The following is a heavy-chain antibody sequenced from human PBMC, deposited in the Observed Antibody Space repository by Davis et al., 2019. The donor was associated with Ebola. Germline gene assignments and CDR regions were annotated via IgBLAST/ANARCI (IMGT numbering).Heavy chain of an antibody. Sequence: GESLKISCAASGFTFSSYGMHWVRQAPGKGLEWVAVISYDGSNKYYADSVKGRFTISRDNSKNTLYLQMNSLRAEDTAVYYCAKDRDVGATTFDYWGQGTLVTVSS. D-gene: IGHD1-26*01. J-gene: IGHJ4*02. CDR3: AKDRDVGATTFDY. CDR2: ISYDGSNK. V-gene: IGHV3-30*18. CDR1: GFTFSSYG.